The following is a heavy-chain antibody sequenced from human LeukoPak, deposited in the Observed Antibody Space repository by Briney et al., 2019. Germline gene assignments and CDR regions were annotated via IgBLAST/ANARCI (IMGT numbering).Heavy chain of an antibody. CDR3: ARELGVIVATPTGYGY. CDR1: GYTFIGYN. V-gene: IGHV1-2*02. CDR2: INLSSGGT. J-gene: IGHJ4*02. Sequence: ASVKVCCKASGYTFIGYNLHWVGQAPGQGLEWMGWINLSSGGTNSAQRFLGRVTMTRDTSISTAYMELSRLRSDDTAVYYCARELGVIVATPTGYGYWGQGTLVTVSS. D-gene: IGHD5-12*01.